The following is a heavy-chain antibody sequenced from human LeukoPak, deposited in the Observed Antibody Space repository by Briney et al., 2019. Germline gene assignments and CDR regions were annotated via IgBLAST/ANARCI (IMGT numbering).Heavy chain of an antibody. Sequence: GGSLRLSCAASGFTFSSAWMSWVRQAPGKGLEWAGRIKSKTDGGTTDYAAPVKGRFTISRDDSKNTLYLQMNSLKTEDTAVYYCTTEPVGDYYYGMDVWGKGTTVTVSS. CDR1: GFTFSSAW. J-gene: IGHJ6*04. V-gene: IGHV3-15*01. CDR3: TTEPVGDYYYGMDV. D-gene: IGHD2-2*01. CDR2: IKSKTDGGTT.